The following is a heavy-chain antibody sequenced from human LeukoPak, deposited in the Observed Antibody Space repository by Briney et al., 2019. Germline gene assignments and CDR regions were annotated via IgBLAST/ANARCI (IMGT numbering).Heavy chain of an antibody. CDR3: AKCPTRAFDI. Sequence: GGSLRLSCGASEFTFSSYAMSWVRQAPGKGPEWVSAISGSGGSTYYADSVKGRFTISRDNSKNTLYLQMNSLRAEDTAVYYCAKCPTRAFDIWGQGTMVTVSS. J-gene: IGHJ3*02. CDR2: ISGSGGST. V-gene: IGHV3-23*01. CDR1: EFTFSSYA.